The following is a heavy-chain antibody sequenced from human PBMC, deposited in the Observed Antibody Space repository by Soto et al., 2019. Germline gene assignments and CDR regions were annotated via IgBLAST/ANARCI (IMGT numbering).Heavy chain of an antibody. D-gene: IGHD1-20*01. CDR2: IYYSGST. CDR1: DGSISSSTYY. J-gene: IGHJ4*02. V-gene: IGHV4-39*01. CDR3: ARVLTGSRALDY. Sequence: SETLSLTCTVSDGSISSSTYYWGWVRQPPGRGLEWIGNIYYSGSTFYNPSLKSRVTVSIDTSKNQFSLSLGSLTAAGTAVYYCARVLTGSRALDYWGQRALVTVSS.